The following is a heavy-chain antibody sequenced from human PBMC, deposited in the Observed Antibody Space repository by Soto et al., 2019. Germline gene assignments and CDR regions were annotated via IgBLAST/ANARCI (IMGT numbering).Heavy chain of an antibody. CDR1: GYTLTELS. J-gene: IGHJ3*02. V-gene: IGHV1-46*01. D-gene: IGHD5-12*01. CDR2: INPSGGST. Sequence: ASVKVSCKVSGYTLTELSMHWVRQAPGQGLEWMGIINPSGGSTSYAQKFQGRVTMTRDTSTSTVYMELSSLRSEDTAVYYCAREQAYQDGYNRPDAFDIWGQGTMVTVSS. CDR3: AREQAYQDGYNRPDAFDI.